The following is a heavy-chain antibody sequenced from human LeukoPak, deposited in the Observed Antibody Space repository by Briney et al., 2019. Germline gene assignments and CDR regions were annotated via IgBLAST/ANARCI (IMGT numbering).Heavy chain of an antibody. CDR2: IIPILGIA. J-gene: IGHJ5*02. V-gene: IGHV1-69*02. CDR1: GGTFSSYT. CDR3: ARSERYSSSWSNWFDP. D-gene: IGHD6-13*01. Sequence: SVKVSCKASGGTFSSYTISWVRQAPGQGLEWMGRIIPILGIANYAQKFQGRVTITADKSTSTAYMELSSLRSEDTAVYYCARSERYSSSWSNWFDPWGQGTLVTVSS.